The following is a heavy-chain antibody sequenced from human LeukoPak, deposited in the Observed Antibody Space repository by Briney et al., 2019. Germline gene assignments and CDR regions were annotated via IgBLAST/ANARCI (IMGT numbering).Heavy chain of an antibody. Sequence: AGGSLRLSCAASGFTFSSYWMSWVRQAPGKGLEWVANIKQDGSEKYYVDSVKGRFTISRDNAKNSLYLQMNSLRAEDTAVYYCARDQGGSYGGYFDYWGQGTLVTVSS. V-gene: IGHV3-7*01. D-gene: IGHD1-26*01. J-gene: IGHJ4*02. CDR1: GFTFSSYW. CDR2: IKQDGSEK. CDR3: ARDQGGSYGGYFDY.